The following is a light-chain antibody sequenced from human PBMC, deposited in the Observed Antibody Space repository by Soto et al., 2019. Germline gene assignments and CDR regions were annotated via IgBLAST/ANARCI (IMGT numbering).Light chain of an antibody. J-gene: IGLJ2*01. CDR3: AAWDGSLNNVL. V-gene: IGLV1-44*01. Sequence: QSVLTQPPSASGTPGQRVTISCSGSGSSIGTNTVNWYRQLPGTDPKLLIYGNNQRPSGAPDRFSGSKSGTSASLAISGLQSEDEADYYCAAWDGSLNNVLFGGGTKVTVL. CDR2: GNN. CDR1: GSSIGTNT.